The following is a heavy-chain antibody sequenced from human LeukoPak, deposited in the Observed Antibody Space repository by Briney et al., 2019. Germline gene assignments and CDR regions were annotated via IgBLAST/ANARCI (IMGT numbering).Heavy chain of an antibody. V-gene: IGHV1-2*02. CDR3: ATSPRVPAASKFDY. CDR2: INPNSGGT. D-gene: IGHD2-2*01. CDR1: GYTFTGYY. J-gene: IGHJ4*02. Sequence: GASVKLSCTASGYTFTGYYMHWVRQAPGQGHEWMGWINPNSGGTNYTQKFQGRVTMTRDTSISTAYMELSRLRSDDTAVYYCATSPRVPAASKFDYWGQGTLVTVSS.